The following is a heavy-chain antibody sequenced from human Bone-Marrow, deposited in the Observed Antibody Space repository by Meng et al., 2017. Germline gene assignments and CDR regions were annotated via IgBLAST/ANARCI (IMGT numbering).Heavy chain of an antibody. CDR1: GGSFSGYY. Sequence: QVQLQQWGAGLLQPSETLSLTCAVYGGSFSGYYWSCIRQPPGKGLEWIGEINHSGSTNYNPSLKSRVTISVDTSKNQFSLKLSSVTAADTAVYYCARGYGSGSSSDWFDPWGQGTLVTVSS. J-gene: IGHJ5*02. V-gene: IGHV4-34*01. CDR3: ARGYGSGSSSDWFDP. CDR2: INHSGST. D-gene: IGHD3-10*01.